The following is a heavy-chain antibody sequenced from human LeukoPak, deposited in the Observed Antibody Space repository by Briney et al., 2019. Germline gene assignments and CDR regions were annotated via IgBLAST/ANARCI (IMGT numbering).Heavy chain of an antibody. Sequence: KASETLSLTCTVSGGSISSYYWSWIRQPAGKGLEWIGRIYTSGSTNYNPSLKSRVTISVDTSKNQFSLSLRSLTAADTAVYYCARHGSSYSLDYWGQGTLVTVSS. CDR1: GGSISSYY. CDR3: ARHGSSYSLDY. J-gene: IGHJ4*02. CDR2: IYTSGST. D-gene: IGHD3-10*01. V-gene: IGHV4-4*07.